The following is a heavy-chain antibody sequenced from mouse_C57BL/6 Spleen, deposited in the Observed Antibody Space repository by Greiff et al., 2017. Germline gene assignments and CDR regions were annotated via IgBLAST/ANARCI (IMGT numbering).Heavy chain of an antibody. J-gene: IGHJ2*01. CDR1: GYAFSSYW. D-gene: IGHD1-1*01. V-gene: IGHV1-80*01. CDR2: IYPGDGDT. CDR3: ARGDYGSSPYFDY. Sequence: VQLQQSGAELVKPGASVKISCKASGYAFSSYWMNWVKQRPGKGLEWIGQIYPGDGDTNYNGKFKGKATLTADKSSSTAYMQLSSLTSEVSAVYFCARGDYGSSPYFDYGGKGTTPTVS.